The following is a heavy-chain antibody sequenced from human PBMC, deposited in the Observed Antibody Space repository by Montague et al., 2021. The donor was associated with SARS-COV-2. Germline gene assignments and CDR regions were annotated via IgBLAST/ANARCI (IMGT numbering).Heavy chain of an antibody. Sequence: SETLSLTCAVYGGSFSGDSWSWIRQPLGKGLEWIGDISPSGSTNYNPSLKSRVTISIDTSKNQFSLKLCSVSAAVMTVYYCARIAYWLLVIASYYGMDVWVQRTTVTVSS. V-gene: IGHV4-34*01. D-gene: IGHD3-16*02. CDR1: GGSFSGDS. CDR2: ISPSGST. J-gene: IGHJ6*02. CDR3: ARIAYWLLVIASYYGMDV.